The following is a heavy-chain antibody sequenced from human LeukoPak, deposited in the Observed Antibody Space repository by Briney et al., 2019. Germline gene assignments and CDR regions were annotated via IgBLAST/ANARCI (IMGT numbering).Heavy chain of an antibody. Sequence: GGSLGLSCAASGFTFSSYAMHWVRQAPGKGLEYVSAISSNGGSTYYANSVKGRFTISRDNSKNTLYLQMGSLRAEDMAVYYCARESSGWYVYDYWGQGTLVTVSS. D-gene: IGHD6-19*01. CDR3: ARESSGWYVYDY. CDR1: GFTFSSYA. J-gene: IGHJ4*02. CDR2: ISSNGGST. V-gene: IGHV3-64*01.